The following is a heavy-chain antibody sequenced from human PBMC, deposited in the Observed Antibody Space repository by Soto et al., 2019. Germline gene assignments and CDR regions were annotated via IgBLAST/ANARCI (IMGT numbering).Heavy chain of an antibody. CDR1: GYTFTSYG. CDR3: ARSTGYCTNGVCYTGVDYYYYMDV. V-gene: IGHV1-18*01. J-gene: IGHJ6*03. Sequence: ASVKVSCKASGYTFTSYGISWVRQAPGQGLEWMGWISAYNGNTNYAQKLQGRVTMTTDTSTSTAYMELRSLRSDDTAVYYCARSTGYCTNGVCYTGVDYYYYMDVWGKGTTVTVSS. CDR2: ISAYNGNT. D-gene: IGHD2-8*01.